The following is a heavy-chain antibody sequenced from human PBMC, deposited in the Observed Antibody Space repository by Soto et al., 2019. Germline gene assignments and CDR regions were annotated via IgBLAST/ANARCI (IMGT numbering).Heavy chain of an antibody. CDR2: MNPNSGNT. V-gene: IGHV1-8*01. J-gene: IGHJ4*02. D-gene: IGHD3-3*01. CDR1: GYTFTSYD. Sequence: QVQLVQSGAEVKKPGASVKVSCKASGYTFTSYDINWVRQATGQGLEWMGWMNPNSGNTGYAQKFQGRVTMTRNTSISPGYMELSSLRSEDTAVYYCARGKEGQSVFGVVIIRENFDYWGQGTLVTVSS. CDR3: ARGKEGQSVFGVVIIRENFDY.